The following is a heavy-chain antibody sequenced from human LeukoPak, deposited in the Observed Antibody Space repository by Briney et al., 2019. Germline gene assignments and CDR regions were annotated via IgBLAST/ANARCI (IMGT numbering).Heavy chain of an antibody. J-gene: IGHJ5*02. V-gene: IGHV3-21*01. Sequence: GGSLRLSRAASGFTFSSDSMNCVRHTPGKGLGWVSSISSRSSYIYYADSVKGRFTISRDNAKNSLYLQMNSLRAEDTAVYYCAREGGDGYNNDNWFDPWGQGTLVTVSS. D-gene: IGHD5-24*01. CDR1: GFTFSSDS. CDR3: AREGGDGYNNDNWFDP. CDR2: ISSRSSYI.